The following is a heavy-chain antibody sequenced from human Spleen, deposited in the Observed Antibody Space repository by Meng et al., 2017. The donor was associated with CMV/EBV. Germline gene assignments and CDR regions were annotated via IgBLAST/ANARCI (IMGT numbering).Heavy chain of an antibody. D-gene: IGHD3-10*01. Sequence: GESLKISCAASGFTFSGFAMHWVRQAPGQGLEWVAGISNDGSEKYYADSVKGRFIISRDNSKNTLYLQMSGLRREDTAVYYCASLTVANNYWGQGTLVTVSS. CDR3: ASLTVANNY. CDR1: GFTFSGFA. V-gene: IGHV3-30*04. CDR2: ISNDGSEK. J-gene: IGHJ4*02.